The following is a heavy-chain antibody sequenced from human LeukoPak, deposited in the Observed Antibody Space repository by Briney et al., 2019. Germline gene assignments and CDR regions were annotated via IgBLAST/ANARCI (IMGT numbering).Heavy chain of an antibody. D-gene: IGHD3-22*01. CDR2: IYYSGST. V-gene: IGHV4-61*01. CDR3: ARAGYYDSSGYYNYYYYYYMDV. Sequence: SETLSLTCTVSGGSVSRSPYYWGWIRQPPGKGLEWIGNIYYSGSTNYNPSLKSRVTISVDTSKNQFSLKLSSVTAADTAVYYCARAGYYDSSGYYNYYYYYYMDVWGKGTTVTISS. CDR1: GGSVSRSPYY. J-gene: IGHJ6*03.